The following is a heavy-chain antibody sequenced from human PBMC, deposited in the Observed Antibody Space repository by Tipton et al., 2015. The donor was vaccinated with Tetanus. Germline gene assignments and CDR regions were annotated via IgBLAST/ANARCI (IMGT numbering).Heavy chain of an antibody. CDR3: VRDGGSSGWLAY. J-gene: IGHJ4*02. Sequence: SLRLSCVGSGFNFSTYTMNWVRQAPGKGLEWVSVMYSGGDTYYVDSVKGRFSISRDNAKNTLYLQMNSLRVEDTAVYYCVRDGGSSGWLAYWGQGTLVTVSS. D-gene: IGHD6-19*01. V-gene: IGHV3-53*01. CDR1: GFNFSTYT. CDR2: MYSGGDT.